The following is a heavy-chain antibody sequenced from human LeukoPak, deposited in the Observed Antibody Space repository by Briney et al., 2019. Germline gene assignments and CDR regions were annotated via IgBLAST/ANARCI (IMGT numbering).Heavy chain of an antibody. J-gene: IGHJ5*02. CDR3: ARDSYIKDCSGGRCRFDL. CDR1: GDTFDSYN. CDR2: IIPMFGTT. D-gene: IGHD2-15*01. Sequence: SVKVSCKSSGDTFDSYNINWVRQAPGQGLEWMGRIIPMFGTTDFAQKFQGRITITTGESTSTGYMELTSLTSEDTAVYYCARDSYIKDCSGGRCRFDLWGQGTLVTVSS. V-gene: IGHV1-69*05.